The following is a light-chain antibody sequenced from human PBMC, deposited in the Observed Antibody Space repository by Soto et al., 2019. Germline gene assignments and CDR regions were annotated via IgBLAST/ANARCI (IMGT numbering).Light chain of an antibody. CDR3: QQYNSYST. Sequence: DIQMTQSPSTLSASVGDRVTITCRASQSISTWLAWYQQKPGKAPKLLIYDASSLEIGVPSSFSGSGSGTAFTLTISSLQPEDFASYYCQQYNSYSTFGQGTKVEIK. J-gene: IGKJ1*01. CDR2: DAS. V-gene: IGKV1-5*01. CDR1: QSISTW.